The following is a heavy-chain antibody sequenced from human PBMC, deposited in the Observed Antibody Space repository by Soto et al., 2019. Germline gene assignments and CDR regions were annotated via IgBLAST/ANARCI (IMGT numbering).Heavy chain of an antibody. D-gene: IGHD3-22*01. V-gene: IGHV4-59*01. Sequence: PSETLSLTCTVSGGSISNYCWSCIRQPPGKGLEWIVHIYYSGSTKYNPSLKSRVTISVDTSKIQVSLKLSSVKAADTAVYYCARDYYDDIRGYPGAYYYALDVWGPGSMLTGSS. CDR1: GGSISNYC. J-gene: IGHJ6*02. CDR3: ARDYYDDIRGYPGAYYYALDV. CDR2: IYYSGST.